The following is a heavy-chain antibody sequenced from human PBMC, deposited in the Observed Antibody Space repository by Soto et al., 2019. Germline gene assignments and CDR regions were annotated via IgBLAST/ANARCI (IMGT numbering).Heavy chain of an antibody. CDR1: GYTFTSYG. J-gene: IGHJ4*02. V-gene: IGHV1-18*04. D-gene: IGHD3-3*01. CDR2: ISAYNGNT. CDR3: ARVLGGYVFWSGYYYFDY. Sequence: QVQLVQSGAEVKKPGASVKVSCKASGYTFTSYGISWVRQAPGQGLEWMGWISAYNGNTNYAQKLQGRVTMTTDTPRSTANGEVGSVRSDDTAVYYCARVLGGYVFWSGYYYFDYWGQGPLFTVPS.